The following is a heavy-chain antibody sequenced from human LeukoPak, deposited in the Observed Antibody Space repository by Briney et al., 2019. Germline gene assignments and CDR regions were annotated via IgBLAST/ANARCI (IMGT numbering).Heavy chain of an antibody. CDR2: INAGNGNT. J-gene: IGHJ1*01. CDR3: ARDGGLLWFGESEYFQH. Sequence: GASVKVSCKASGYTFTSYAMHWVRQAPGQRLEWMGWINAGNGNTKYSQKFQGRVTITRDTSASTAYMELSSLRSEDTAVYYCARDGGLLWFGESEYFQHWGQGTLVTVSS. CDR1: GYTFTSYA. D-gene: IGHD3-10*01. V-gene: IGHV1-3*01.